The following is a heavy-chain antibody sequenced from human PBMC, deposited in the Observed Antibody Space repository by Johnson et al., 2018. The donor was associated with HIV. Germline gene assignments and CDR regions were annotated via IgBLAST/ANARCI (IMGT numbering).Heavy chain of an antibody. D-gene: IGHD3-10*01. CDR2: IGTTGDV. CDR1: GFTFNNYD. J-gene: IGHJ3*01. Sequence: QLVESLRLSCAGSGFTFNNYDMHWVRQSTGKGLEWVSGIGTTGDVFYAGSVKDRFTISRDNAKDSLYLDMKSLRAGDTARYFCARGSYDGDAFDVWGRGTVVAVSS. CDR3: ARGSYDGDAFDV. V-gene: IGHV3-13*01.